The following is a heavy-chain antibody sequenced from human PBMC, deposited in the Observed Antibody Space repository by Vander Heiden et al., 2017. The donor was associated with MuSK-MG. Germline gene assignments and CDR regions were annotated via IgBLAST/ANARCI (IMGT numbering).Heavy chain of an antibody. Sequence: EVQLVESGGGLVQPGGSLRLSCAASGFTFRSYSMSWVRQAPGKGLEWVANIKQDGSEKYYVDSVKGRFTISRDNAKNSLYLQMNSLRAEDTAVYYCARWSYCSGGSCYYYYYYMDVWGKGTTVTVSS. J-gene: IGHJ6*03. CDR2: IKQDGSEK. V-gene: IGHV3-7*01. CDR1: GFTFRSYS. CDR3: ARWSYCSGGSCYYYYYYMDV. D-gene: IGHD2-15*01.